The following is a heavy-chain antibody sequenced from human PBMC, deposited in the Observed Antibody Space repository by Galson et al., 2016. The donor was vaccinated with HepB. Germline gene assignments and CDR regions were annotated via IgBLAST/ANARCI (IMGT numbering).Heavy chain of an antibody. CDR3: VRPAVAGFWYFDV. V-gene: IGHV2-70*01. D-gene: IGHD6-19*01. J-gene: IGHJ2*01. Sequence: PALVKPTQTLTLTCTFSGFSLSTSGMCVSWIRQPPGKALEWLALIDWDDDKYYSTSLKTRLTIPKDTSNTQVVLTLANMDPADTATYYCVRPAVAGFWYFDVWGRGTLVTVSS. CDR2: IDWDDDK. CDR1: GFSLSTSGMC.